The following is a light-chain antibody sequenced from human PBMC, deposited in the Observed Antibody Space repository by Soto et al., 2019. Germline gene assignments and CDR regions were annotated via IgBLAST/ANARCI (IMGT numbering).Light chain of an antibody. CDR3: QKYNSYSWK. V-gene: IGKV1-5*01. J-gene: IGKJ1*01. CDR1: QSISSW. CDR2: DAS. Sequence: DIQMTQSPSTLSASVGDRVNITCRASQSISSWLAWYQQKPGKAPKLLIYDASSLESGVPSRFSGSGSGTEFTLTISSLQPDDFATYYCQKYNSYSWKCGQGTKVDIK.